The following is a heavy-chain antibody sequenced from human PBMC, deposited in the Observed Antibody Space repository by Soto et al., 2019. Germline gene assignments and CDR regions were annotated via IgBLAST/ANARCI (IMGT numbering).Heavy chain of an antibody. CDR2: IKQDESDK. CDR3: AREGRGKKAGYNGLVSLGY. J-gene: IGHJ4*02. CDR1: GFRFRDYW. V-gene: IGHV3-7*03. D-gene: IGHD2-2*02. Sequence: EVQLVESGGGLVQTGGSLRLSCAVSGFRFRDYWMSWVRQAPGKGLEWVANIKQDESDKYYVDSVKGRFTISRDNAKNALYLQMNSLRVEDTAVYYCAREGRGKKAGYNGLVSLGYWGQGTLVTVSS.